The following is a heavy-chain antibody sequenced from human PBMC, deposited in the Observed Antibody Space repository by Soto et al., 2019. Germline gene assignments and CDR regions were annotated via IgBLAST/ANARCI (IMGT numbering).Heavy chain of an antibody. CDR3: ARLSLRGSAVGYFDY. Sequence: ASVKVSCKASGYTFTGYYMHWVRQAPGQGLEWMGWINPNSGGTNYAQKFQGRVTMTRDTSISTAYMELSRLRSDDTAEYYCARLSLRGSAVGYFDYWGQGTLVTVSS. CDR2: INPNSGGT. D-gene: IGHD3-10*01. CDR1: GYTFTGYY. V-gene: IGHV1-2*02. J-gene: IGHJ4*02.